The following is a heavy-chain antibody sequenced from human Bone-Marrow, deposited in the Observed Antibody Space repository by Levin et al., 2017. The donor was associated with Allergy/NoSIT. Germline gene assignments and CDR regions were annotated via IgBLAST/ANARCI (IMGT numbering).Heavy chain of an antibody. Sequence: SVKVSCKASGGTFSTYAMHWVRLAAGQGPEWMGVIIPQSGAPKYAQKFQDRVTITADTSTNTAYMELTSLKSDDTAMYYCARVGGGGGYCSDTDCYLYYWGQGTLVTVSS. CDR3: ARVGGGGGYCSDTDCYLYY. CDR1: GGTFSTYA. J-gene: IGHJ4*02. V-gene: IGHV1-69*06. CDR2: IIPQSGAP. D-gene: IGHD2-15*01.